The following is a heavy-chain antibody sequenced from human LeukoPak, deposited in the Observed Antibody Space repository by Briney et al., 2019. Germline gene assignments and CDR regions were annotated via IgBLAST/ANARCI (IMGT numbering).Heavy chain of an antibody. CDR3: ARDSAAAGTV. V-gene: IGHV4-59*01. CDR2: IYYSGST. Sequence: SETLSLTCTVSGGSISSYYWSWLRQPPGKGLEWIGYIYYSGSTNYNPSLKSRVTISVDTSKNQFSLKLSSVTAADTAVYYCARDSAAAGTVWGQGTLVTVSS. D-gene: IGHD6-13*01. CDR1: GGSISSYY. J-gene: IGHJ4*02.